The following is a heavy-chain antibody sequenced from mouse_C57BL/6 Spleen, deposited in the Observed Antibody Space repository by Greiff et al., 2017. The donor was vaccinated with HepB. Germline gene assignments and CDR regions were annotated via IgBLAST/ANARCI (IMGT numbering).Heavy chain of an antibody. CDR3: AIPSTICSNYPIAY. CDR2: IHPSDSDT. D-gene: IGHD2-5*01. J-gene: IGHJ3*01. Sequence: QVQLQQPGAELVKPGASVKVSCKASGYTFTSYWMHWVKQRPGQGLEWIGRIHPSDSDTNYNQKFKGKATLTVDKSSNTAYMQLSSLTSEDSAVYYCAIPSTICSNYPIAYWGQGTLVTVSA. V-gene: IGHV1-74*01. CDR1: GYTFTSYW.